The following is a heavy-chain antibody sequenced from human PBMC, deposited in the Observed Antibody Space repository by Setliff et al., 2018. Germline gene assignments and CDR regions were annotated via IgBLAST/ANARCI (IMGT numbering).Heavy chain of an antibody. V-gene: IGHV1-2*02. D-gene: IGHD2-15*01. J-gene: IGHJ4*02. CDR2: INPNSGGT. CDR1: GYTLTELS. CDR3: ARGGGNPVY. Sequence: ASVKVSCKVSGYTLTELSMHWVRQAPGQGLEWMGWINPNSGGTNYAQKFQGRVTMTRATSISTAYMELSRLRSDDTAVYYCARGGGNPVYWGQGTLVTVSS.